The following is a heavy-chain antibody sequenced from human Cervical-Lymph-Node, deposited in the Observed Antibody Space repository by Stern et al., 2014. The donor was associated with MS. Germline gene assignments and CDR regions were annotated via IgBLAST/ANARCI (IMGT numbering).Heavy chain of an antibody. CDR1: GGSISGYF. J-gene: IGHJ5*02. V-gene: IGHV4-59*01. Sequence: QVQLQESGPRLVKTSETLSLTCPVSGGSISGYFWSWIRQPPGTGLGWMAYIYSSGDTDYNPSLKSRVTISVDTSKKQFSLRLSSVTAADTAVYYCARGPGGHSSFDPWGQGILVTVSS. CDR3: ARGPGGHSSFDP. CDR2: IYSSGDT.